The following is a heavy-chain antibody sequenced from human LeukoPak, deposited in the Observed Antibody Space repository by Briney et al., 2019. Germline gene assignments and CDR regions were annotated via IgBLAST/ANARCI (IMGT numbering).Heavy chain of an antibody. CDR3: ARSYGSGSYYYYMDV. D-gene: IGHD3-10*01. CDR2: IIPIFGTA. CDR1: GYTFTGYY. V-gene: IGHV1-69*06. J-gene: IGHJ6*03. Sequence: ASVKVSCKASGYTFTGYYMHWVRQAPGQGLEWMGGIIPIFGTANYAQKFQGRVTITADKSTSTAYMELSSLRSEDTAVYYCARSYGSGSYYYYMDVWGKGTTVTVSS.